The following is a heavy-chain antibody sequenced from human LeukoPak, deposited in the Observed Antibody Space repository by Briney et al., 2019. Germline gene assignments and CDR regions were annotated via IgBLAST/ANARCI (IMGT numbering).Heavy chain of an antibody. CDR2: IYHSGST. D-gene: IGHD6-19*01. CDR1: GYSISSGYY. CDR3: ARVAQWLVDY. V-gene: IGHV4-38-2*02. Sequence: SETLSLTCTVSGYSISSGYYWGWIRQPPGKGLEWIGSIYHSGSTYYNPSLKSRVTISVDTSKNQFSLKLSSVTAADTAVYYCARVAQWLVDYWGQGTLVTVSS. J-gene: IGHJ4*02.